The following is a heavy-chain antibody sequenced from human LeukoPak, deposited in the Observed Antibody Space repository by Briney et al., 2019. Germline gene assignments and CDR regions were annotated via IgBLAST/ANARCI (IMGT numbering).Heavy chain of an antibody. Sequence: PSESLSLTCAVYGGSFSGYYWSWIRQPPGKRLEWIGENNHSGSTNYNPSLKSRVTISGDTSKKPFSLKLSSVTAADTAVYYCARGPQTYYDILTGLSFWGQGTLVTVSS. CDR1: GGSFSGYY. D-gene: IGHD3-9*01. CDR2: NNHSGST. V-gene: IGHV4-34*01. CDR3: ARGPQTYYDILTGLSF. J-gene: IGHJ4*02.